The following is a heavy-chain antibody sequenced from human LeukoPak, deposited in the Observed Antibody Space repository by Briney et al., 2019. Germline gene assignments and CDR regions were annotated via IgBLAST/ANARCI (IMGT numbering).Heavy chain of an antibody. Sequence: ASVKVSCKASGYTFTGYFLHWVRRAPGQGFEWMGWINPNSGGTYYTQRFQGRVTMTRDTSITTAYMELSSLRSDDTAVYYCARAQSLTAPAGTFANSWGEGTLVTVSS. CDR3: ARAQSLTAPAGTFANS. J-gene: IGHJ4*02. CDR2: INPNSGGT. D-gene: IGHD6-13*01. CDR1: GYTFTGYF. V-gene: IGHV1-2*02.